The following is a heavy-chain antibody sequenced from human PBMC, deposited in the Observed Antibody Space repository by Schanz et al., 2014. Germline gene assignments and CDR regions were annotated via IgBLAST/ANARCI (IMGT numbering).Heavy chain of an antibody. V-gene: IGHV1-18*01. D-gene: IGHD5-18*01. CDR2: ISAYNGNT. CDR1: GYTFTSYG. CDR3: ARGPSQGYSYGHNIGAYYYGMDV. J-gene: IGHJ6*02. Sequence: QVQLVQSGAEVKKPGASVKVSCKASGYTFTSYGINWVRQAPGQGLEWMGWISAYNGNTNYAQKLQGRVTITADKTTSTASMELSSLRSEDTAVYYCARGPSQGYSYGHNIGAYYYGMDVWGQGTTVTVSS.